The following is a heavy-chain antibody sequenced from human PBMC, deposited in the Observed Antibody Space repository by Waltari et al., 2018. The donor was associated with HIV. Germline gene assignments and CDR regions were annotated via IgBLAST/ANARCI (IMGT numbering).Heavy chain of an antibody. J-gene: IGHJ4*02. CDR3: ARYSSAWTGFDY. D-gene: IGHD6-19*01. CDR1: GGSISNYY. V-gene: IGHV4-59*01. Sequence: QVQLQESGPGLVKPSETLSLICTVSGGSISNYYWGWIRQPPGKGLEWIGYFYYTGSTDYNPSLKSRVTISVDTSKNQFSLKLTSVTAADTAQYYCARYSSAWTGFDYWGQGTLVTVSS. CDR2: FYYTGST.